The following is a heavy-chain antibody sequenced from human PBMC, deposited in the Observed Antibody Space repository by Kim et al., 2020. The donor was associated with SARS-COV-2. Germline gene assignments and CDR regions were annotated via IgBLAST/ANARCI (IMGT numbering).Heavy chain of an antibody. CDR3: ARDWQWGGYEL. Sequence: TNYAQKFQGRVTMTRDTSISTAYMELSRLRSDDTAVYYCARDWQWGGYELWGQGTLVTVSS. V-gene: IGHV1-2*02. D-gene: IGHD5-12*01. J-gene: IGHJ4*02. CDR2: T.